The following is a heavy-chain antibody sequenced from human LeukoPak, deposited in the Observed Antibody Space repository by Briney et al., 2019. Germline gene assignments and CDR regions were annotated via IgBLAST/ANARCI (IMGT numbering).Heavy chain of an antibody. CDR1: GYTFITYG. CDR2: IDPYNGDT. V-gene: IGHV1-18*01. CDR3: ARDKAPRYIYGLGL. D-gene: IGHD5-18*01. J-gene: IGHJ4*02. Sequence: GASVKVSCRASGYTFITYGINWVRQAPGQGLEWMGWIDPYNGDTDYAQKVQGRVTMTKDTSTSTAYMELRRLRSDDTAVYYCARDKAPRYIYGLGLWGQGTLVTVSS.